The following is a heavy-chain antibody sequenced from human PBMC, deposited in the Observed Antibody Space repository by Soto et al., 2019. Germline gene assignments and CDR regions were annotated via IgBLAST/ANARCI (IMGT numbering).Heavy chain of an antibody. J-gene: IGHJ6*02. D-gene: IGHD3-3*01. CDR1: GFTFSSYG. CDR2: ISYDGSNK. CDR3: AKAGPGYYDFWSGYYTPDYYYYGMDV. Sequence: EESLRLSCAASGFTFSSYGKHWVRQTPGKGLECVAVISYDGSNKYYADSVKGRFTISRDNSKNTLYLQMNSLRAEDTAVYYCAKAGPGYYDFWSGYYTPDYYYYGMDVWGQGT. V-gene: IGHV3-30*18.